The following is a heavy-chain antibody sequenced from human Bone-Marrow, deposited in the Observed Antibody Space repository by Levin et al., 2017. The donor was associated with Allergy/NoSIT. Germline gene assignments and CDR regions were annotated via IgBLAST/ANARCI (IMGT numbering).Heavy chain of an antibody. J-gene: IGHJ4*02. Sequence: GGSLRLSCAASGFTFDDYAMHWVRQAPGKGLEWVSGISWNRDIIGYADSVKGRFTISRDHAKNFLYLQMNSLRPEDTALYYCAKDVEGVAGTWYFDYWGQGTLVTVSS. D-gene: IGHD6-19*01. V-gene: IGHV3-9*01. CDR3: AKDVEGVAGTWYFDY. CDR2: ISWNRDII. CDR1: GFTFDDYA.